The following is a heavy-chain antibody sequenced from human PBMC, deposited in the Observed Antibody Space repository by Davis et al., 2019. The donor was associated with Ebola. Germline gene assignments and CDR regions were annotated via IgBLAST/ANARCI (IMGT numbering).Heavy chain of an antibody. Sequence: GESLKIFCSSSGFSFSDYEMNWVRQAPVKWLEWISYISRSGNTAYYAESVKGRFTISRDSAKNLLSLQMSSLRADDTALYYCAKVRRDGYNYFDSWGQGTPVTVSS. D-gene: IGHD5-24*01. CDR2: ISRSGNTA. V-gene: IGHV3-48*03. CDR1: GFSFSDYE. J-gene: IGHJ4*02. CDR3: AKVRRDGYNYFDS.